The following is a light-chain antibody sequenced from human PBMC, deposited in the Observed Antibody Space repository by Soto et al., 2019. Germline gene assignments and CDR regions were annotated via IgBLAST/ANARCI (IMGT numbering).Light chain of an antibody. V-gene: IGKV1-5*01. CDR2: DAS. Sequence: DIQMTQSPSTLSATVGDRVTIACRASQSISSWLAWYQQKPGKAPRLLVYDASRLESGVPSRLNGSGSGTEFTLTISSLQPDDFATYYCQQYNSSPLTFGGGTKVEIK. J-gene: IGKJ4*01. CDR3: QQYNSSPLT. CDR1: QSISSW.